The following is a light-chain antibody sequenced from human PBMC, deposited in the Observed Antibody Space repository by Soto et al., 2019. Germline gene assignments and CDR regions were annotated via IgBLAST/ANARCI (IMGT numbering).Light chain of an antibody. J-gene: IGKJ3*01. CDR2: KAS. V-gene: IGKV1-5*03. CDR3: QQYNSYLFT. CDR1: QSISSW. Sequence: DIPMTQSPSTLSASVGDRVTITCRASQSISSWLAWYQQKPGKAPKLLIYKASSLESGVPSRFSGSVSGTEFTLTISILQPDDFATYYCQQYNSYLFTFGPGTKVDIK.